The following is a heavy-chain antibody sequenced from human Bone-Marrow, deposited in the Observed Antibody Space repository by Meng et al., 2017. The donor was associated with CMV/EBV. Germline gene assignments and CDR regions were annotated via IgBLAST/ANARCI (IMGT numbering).Heavy chain of an antibody. J-gene: IGHJ4*02. CDR1: GGSISSSSYY. CDR2: IYYSGST. V-gene: IGHV4-39*07. D-gene: IGHD2-2*01. CDR3: AIYCSSTSCWGYYFDY. Sequence: LRLSCTVSGGSISSSSYYWGWIRQPPGKGLEWIGSIYYSGSTYYNPSLKSRVTISVDTSKNQFSLKLSSVTAADTAVYYCAIYCSSTSCWGYYFDYWGQGTLVTVSS.